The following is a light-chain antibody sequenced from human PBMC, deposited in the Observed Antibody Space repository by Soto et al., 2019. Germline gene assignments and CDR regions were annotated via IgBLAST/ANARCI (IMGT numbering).Light chain of an antibody. Sequence: QSALTQPASVSGSPGQSINISCTGTSSDVGSYNLVSWYQQHPGKAPKLMIYEGSKRPSGVSNRFSGSKSGNTASLTISGLQAEDEADYYCCSYAGISTYVVFGGWTKVTVL. CDR3: CSYAGISTYVV. J-gene: IGLJ2*01. CDR2: EGS. V-gene: IGLV2-23*01. CDR1: SSDVGSYNL.